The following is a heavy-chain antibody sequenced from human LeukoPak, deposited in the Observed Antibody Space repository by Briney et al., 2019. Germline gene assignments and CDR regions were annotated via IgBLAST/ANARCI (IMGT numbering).Heavy chain of an antibody. CDR1: GFTFSDYY. V-gene: IGHV3-11*03. J-gene: IGHJ4*02. CDR3: ARLTYDSSGYFDY. Sequence: GGSLTLFCAASGFTFSDYYMSWIRQAPGKGLEWVSYISSSRTYTNYADSVKGRFTISRDNAKNSLYLQMNSLRAEDTAVYYCARLTYDSSGYFDYWGQGTLVTVSS. CDR2: ISSSRTYT. D-gene: IGHD3-22*01.